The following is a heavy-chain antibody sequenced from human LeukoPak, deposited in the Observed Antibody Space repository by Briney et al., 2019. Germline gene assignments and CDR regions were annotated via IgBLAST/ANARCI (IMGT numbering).Heavy chain of an antibody. D-gene: IGHD3-10*01. CDR3: ARSRGRKVTPFDY. J-gene: IGHJ4*02. CDR2: IYTSGST. CDR1: GGSISTYY. V-gene: IGHV4-4*09. Sequence: SETLSLTCNGSGGSISTYYWSWIRQPPRKGLEWIGYIYTSGSTDYNPSLKSRVTISLDTSNNQFSLNLNSVTAADTAVYYCARSRGRKVTPFDYWGQGILVTVSS.